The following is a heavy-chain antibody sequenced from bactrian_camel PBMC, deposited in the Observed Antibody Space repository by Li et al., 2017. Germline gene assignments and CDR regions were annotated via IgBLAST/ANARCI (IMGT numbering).Heavy chain of an antibody. V-gene: IGHV3S40*01. CDR3: AATPRRLPNWFLRTGAYHY. CDR1: GFTGTRHC. D-gene: IGHD1*01. CDR2: ISTGGRMS. J-gene: IGHJ4*01. Sequence: DVQLVESGGASVQAGGSLRLSCALSGFTGTRHCWGWFRQTPGKEREGVAGISTGGRMSYYADSVKGRFTISRAIANNTVYLQMTTLMPEDTGMYYCAATPRRLPNWFLRTGAYHYWGQGTQVTVSS.